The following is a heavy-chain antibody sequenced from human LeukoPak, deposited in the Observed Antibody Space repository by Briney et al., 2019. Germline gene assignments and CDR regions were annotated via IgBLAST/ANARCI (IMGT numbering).Heavy chain of an antibody. CDR2: INPNSGGT. CDR1: GYTFAGFH. J-gene: IGHJ4*02. Sequence: ASVKVSCKASGYTFAGFHIHWVRQAPGQGLEWMGWINPNSGGTIYAQKFQGRVTLTRDTSINTAYMELSRLKSDDTALYYCARARWDRTRYFDYWGQGALVTVSS. CDR3: ARARWDRTRYFDY. V-gene: IGHV1-2*02. D-gene: IGHD1-14*01.